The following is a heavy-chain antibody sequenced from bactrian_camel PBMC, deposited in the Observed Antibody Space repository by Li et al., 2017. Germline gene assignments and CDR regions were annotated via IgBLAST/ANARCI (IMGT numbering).Heavy chain of an antibody. CDR1: GFVFSDYG. CDR2: INRNGCT. V-gene: IGHV3S10*01. Sequence: VQLVESGGGTVQPGGSLRLSCVTSGFVFSDYGLSWVRQAPGKEREYVGTINRNGCTYYRSTVEGRFTISRDDAKSTVYLQLNSLQIEDTGMYYCSNGKDRTGWKTPGPGTQVTVS. D-gene: IGHD5*01. J-gene: IGHJ4*01.